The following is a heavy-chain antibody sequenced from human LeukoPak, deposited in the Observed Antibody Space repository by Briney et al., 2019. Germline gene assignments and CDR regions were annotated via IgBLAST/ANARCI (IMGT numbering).Heavy chain of an antibody. J-gene: IGHJ3*02. D-gene: IGHD6-19*01. CDR2: IYHSGST. CDR1: GGSISSGGYS. Sequence: SETLSLTCAVSGGSISSGGYSWSWIRQPPGKGLEWIGYIYHSGSTYYNPSLKSRVTISVDRSKNQFPLKLSSVTAADTAVYYCARAEAVAGNDAFDIWGQGTMVTVSS. V-gene: IGHV4-30-2*01. CDR3: ARAEAVAGNDAFDI.